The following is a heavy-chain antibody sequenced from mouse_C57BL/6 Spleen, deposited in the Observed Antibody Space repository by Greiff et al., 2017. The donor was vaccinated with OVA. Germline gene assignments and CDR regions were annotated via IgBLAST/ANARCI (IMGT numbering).Heavy chain of an antibody. CDR1: GYTFTSYW. Sequence: VQLQQSGAELVKPGASVKLSCKASGYTFTSYWMQWVKQRPGQGLEWIGEIDPSDSYTNYNQKCKGKATLTVDTSSSTAYMQLSSLTSEDSAVYYCARGEAMDYWGQGTSVTVSS. V-gene: IGHV1-50*01. D-gene: IGHD2-13*01. J-gene: IGHJ4*01. CDR2: IDPSDSYT. CDR3: ARGEAMDY.